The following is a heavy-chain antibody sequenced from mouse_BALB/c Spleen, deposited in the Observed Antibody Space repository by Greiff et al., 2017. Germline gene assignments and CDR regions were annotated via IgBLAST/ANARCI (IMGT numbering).Heavy chain of an antibody. CDR1: GFTFSSYG. J-gene: IGHJ3*01. Sequence: EVMLVESGGDLVKPGGSLKLSCAASGFTFSSYGMSWVRQTPDKRLEWVATISSGGSYTYYPDSVKGRFTISRDNAKNTLYLQMSSLKSEDTAMYYCTRDKGSTMIATDGFAYWGQGTLVTVSA. CDR3: TRDKGSTMIATDGFAY. CDR2: ISSGGSYT. V-gene: IGHV5-6*01. D-gene: IGHD2-4*01.